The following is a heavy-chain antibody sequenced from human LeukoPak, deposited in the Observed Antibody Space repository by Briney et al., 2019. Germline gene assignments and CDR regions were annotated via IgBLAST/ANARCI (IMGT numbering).Heavy chain of an antibody. D-gene: IGHD2-21*02. V-gene: IGHV3-23*01. CDR2: ISGSAHST. J-gene: IGHJ4*02. CDR1: GFTFDNYA. CDR3: AKAPAYCAGDCYSDS. Sequence: GGSLRLSCAASGFTFDNYAMGWVRQAPGKGLEWVSAISGSAHSTYYADSVKGRFTISRDNSKNTLYLQVNSLRAEDTAVYYCAKAPAYCAGDCYSDSWGQGTLVTVSS.